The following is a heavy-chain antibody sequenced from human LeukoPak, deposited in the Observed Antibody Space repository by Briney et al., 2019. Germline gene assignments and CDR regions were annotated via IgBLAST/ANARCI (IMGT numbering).Heavy chain of an antibody. D-gene: IGHD3-3*01. Sequence: ETLSLTCTISGDSIRNSYWSWLRQPPGKGLEWIGYTHTGGGINYNPSLKSRVTISADTSKNQVSLQLSSVTAADTAVYYCARRRGIFSGYYFDYWGLGALVTVSS. CDR2: THTGGGI. V-gene: IGHV4-4*09. J-gene: IGHJ4*02. CDR3: ARRRGIFSGYYFDY. CDR1: GDSIRNSY.